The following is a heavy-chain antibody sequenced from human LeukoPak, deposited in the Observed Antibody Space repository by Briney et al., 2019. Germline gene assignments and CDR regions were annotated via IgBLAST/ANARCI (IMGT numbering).Heavy chain of an antibody. J-gene: IGHJ4*02. CDR2: IDPDRNVT. CDR3: ARDKSIGWERYPPDY. CDR1: GYTFIGYS. V-gene: IGHV1-2*02. Sequence: ASVKVSCTASGYTFIGYSIYWVRQAPGQGLEYMGRIDPDRNVTDYSQKFQDRVTVTSDTSINTVYMELNGLRSDDTAVYYCARDKSIGWERYPPDYWGQGTLVTVSS. D-gene: IGHD1-26*01.